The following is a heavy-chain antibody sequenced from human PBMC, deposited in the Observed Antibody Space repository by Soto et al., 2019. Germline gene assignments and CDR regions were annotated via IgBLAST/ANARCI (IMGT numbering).Heavy chain of an antibody. D-gene: IGHD4-17*01. Sequence: KVSCKASGGTFSTFGISWVRQAPGQGLEWMGGIIPFFGTARYSQKFEDRITITADESRNTVYMDLRSLTSEDTAIYYCAKSAPMDAGDKYYYDFWGQGALVTVSS. CDR3: AKSAPMDAGDKYYYDF. V-gene: IGHV1-69*01. CDR1: GGTFSTFG. J-gene: IGHJ4*02. CDR2: IIPFFGTA.